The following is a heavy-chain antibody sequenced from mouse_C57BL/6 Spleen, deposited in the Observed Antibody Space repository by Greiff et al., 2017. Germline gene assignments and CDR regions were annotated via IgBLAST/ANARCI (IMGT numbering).Heavy chain of an antibody. CDR1: GYTFTSYW. J-gene: IGHJ4*01. CDR3: ARTPWRYGSSFYAMDY. V-gene: IGHV1-64*01. D-gene: IGHD1-1*01. CDR2: IHPNSGST. Sequence: VQLQQPGAELVKPGASVKLSCKASGYTFTSYWMHWVKQRPGQGLEWIGMIHPNSGSTNYNEKFKSKATLTVDKSSSTAYMQLSSLTSEDSAVYYCARTPWRYGSSFYAMDYWGQGTSVTVSS.